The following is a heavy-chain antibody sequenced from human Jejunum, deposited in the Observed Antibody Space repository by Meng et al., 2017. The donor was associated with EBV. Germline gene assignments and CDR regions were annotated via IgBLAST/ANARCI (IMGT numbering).Heavy chain of an antibody. J-gene: IGHJ4*02. CDR3: ARDRSNSDY. CDR2: ISVYRGNT. V-gene: IGHV1-18*01. D-gene: IGHD5-24*01. CDR1: GYDFINAG. Sequence: QCQLVRSGAEVKKPGDTVKASCKASGYDFINAGISWVRQAPGQGLEWMGWISVYRGNTNYAQRFQDRVTLTTNTSTSTVYMELRSLTSDDTAVYYCARDRSNSDYWGQGTLVTVSS.